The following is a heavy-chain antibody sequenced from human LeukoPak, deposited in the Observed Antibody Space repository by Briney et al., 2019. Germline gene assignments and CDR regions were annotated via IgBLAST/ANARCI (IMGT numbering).Heavy chain of an antibody. CDR1: GGSISSGGYY. J-gene: IGHJ4*02. D-gene: IGHD1-26*01. Sequence: SETLSLTCTVSGGSISSGGYYWSWIRQPPGKGLEWIGYIYHSGSTYYNPSLKSRVTISVDRSKNQFSLKLSSVTAADTAVYYCARLPEGATPYFDYWGQGTLVTVSS. CDR2: IYHSGST. V-gene: IGHV4-30-2*01. CDR3: ARLPEGATPYFDY.